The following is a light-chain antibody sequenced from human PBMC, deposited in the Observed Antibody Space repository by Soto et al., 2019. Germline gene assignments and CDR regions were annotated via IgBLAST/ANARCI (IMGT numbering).Light chain of an antibody. CDR2: SAS. J-gene: IGKJ1*01. Sequence: DIQMTQSPSSLSASVGDRVTITCRASQRVGSYLNWYQQKPGKAPTLLIYSASELQSGVSSRFSGSGSGTDFTLTIRNLQPYYFAVYYCQQSHNTPLTFGQGTKVDIK. V-gene: IGKV1-39*01. CDR1: QRVGSY. CDR3: QQSHNTPLT.